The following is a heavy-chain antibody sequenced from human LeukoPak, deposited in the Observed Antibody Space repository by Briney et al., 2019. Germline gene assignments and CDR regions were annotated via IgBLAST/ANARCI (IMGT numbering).Heavy chain of an antibody. CDR3: AGRGHRYSRD. CDR1: GDSVSSGY. Sequence: SETLSLTCTVPGDSVSSGYWTWIRQSPGKGLEWIGYISDSGITDYNPSLKSRLTISVDTSNNQFSLNLNSVTAADPAVYYCAGRGHRYSRDWGQGILVTVSS. CDR2: ISDSGIT. J-gene: IGHJ1*01. D-gene: IGHD2-15*01. V-gene: IGHV4-4*09.